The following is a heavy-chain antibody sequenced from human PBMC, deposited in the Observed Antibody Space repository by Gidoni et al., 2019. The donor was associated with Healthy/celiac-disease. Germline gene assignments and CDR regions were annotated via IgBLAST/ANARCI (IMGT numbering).Heavy chain of an antibody. D-gene: IGHD1-26*01. J-gene: IGHJ6*02. Sequence: EVQLVESGGGLVKPGGSLRLSCAASGFTFSNAWMSWVRRAPGKGLEWVGRIKSKTDGGTTDYAAPVKGRFTISRDDSKNTLYLQMNSLKTEDTAVYYCTTPGCGSGGCITYLDLYYYGMDVWGQGTTVTVSS. V-gene: IGHV3-15*01. CDR3: TTPGCGSGGCITYLDLYYYGMDV. CDR1: GFTFSNAW. CDR2: IKSKTDGGTT.